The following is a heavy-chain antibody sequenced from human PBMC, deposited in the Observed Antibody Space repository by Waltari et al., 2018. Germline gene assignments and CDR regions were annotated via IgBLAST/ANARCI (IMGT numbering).Heavy chain of an antibody. V-gene: IGHV1-2*02. CDR3: ARDLKPYNWYFDL. CDR1: GYTFIDNY. Sequence: QVQLVQSGAEVKKPGASVKVSCKASGYTFIDNYIHWVRQAPGQGLEWMGWISPNSGGTEYAKHFQGRVTMTRDTSISTAYMELYRLRSDDTAVYYCARDLKPYNWYFDLWGRGTLVTVSS. J-gene: IGHJ2*01. CDR2: ISPNSGGT. D-gene: IGHD3-10*01.